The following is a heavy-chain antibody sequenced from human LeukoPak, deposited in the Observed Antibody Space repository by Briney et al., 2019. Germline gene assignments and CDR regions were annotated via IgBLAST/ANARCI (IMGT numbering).Heavy chain of an antibody. CDR2: ISSSSSYI. CDR1: GFTFSSNS. V-gene: IGHV3-21*04. CDR3: VTEGGPSGYDNGHFDH. J-gene: IGHJ4*02. Sequence: GGSLRFYCAASGFTFSSNSMNWVRQGPGKGLEWVSSISSSSSYIYYEDSVKGRFTISRDNAYSSLYLKMNSLRVEDTAVYYCVTEGGPSGYDNGHFDHWGQGTLVTVSS. D-gene: IGHD5-12*01.